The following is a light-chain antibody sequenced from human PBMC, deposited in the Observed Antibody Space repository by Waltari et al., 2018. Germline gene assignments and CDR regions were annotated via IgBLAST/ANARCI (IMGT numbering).Light chain of an antibody. CDR1: QTINTY. Sequence: DIQMTQSPSSLPASVGDRVTITCRASQTINTYLNWYQQKPGKAPKLLIYLASSLQSGVPSRFSGSGSGTEFTLTISNLQPDDSATYYCQQAYSTPPITFGQGTRLEIK. V-gene: IGKV1-39*01. CDR3: QQAYSTPPIT. CDR2: LAS. J-gene: IGKJ5*01.